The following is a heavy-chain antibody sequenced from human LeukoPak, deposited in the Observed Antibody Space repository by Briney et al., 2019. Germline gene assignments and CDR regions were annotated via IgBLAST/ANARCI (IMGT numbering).Heavy chain of an antibody. Sequence: SETLSLTCTVSGGSVSSGSYYWSWIRQPPGKGLEWIGYIYYSGSTNYNPSLKSRVTISVDTSKNQFSLKLSSVTAADTAVYYCARDSAPYYDILTGYFAAEYYFDYWGQGTLVTVSS. V-gene: IGHV4-61*01. J-gene: IGHJ4*02. D-gene: IGHD3-9*01. CDR1: GGSVSSGSYY. CDR2: IYYSGST. CDR3: ARDSAPYYDILTGYFAAEYYFDY.